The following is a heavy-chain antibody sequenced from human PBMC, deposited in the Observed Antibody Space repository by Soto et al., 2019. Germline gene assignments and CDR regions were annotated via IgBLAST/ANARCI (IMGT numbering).Heavy chain of an antibody. V-gene: IGHV1-2*04. CDR2: INPNSGGT. D-gene: IGHD3-10*01. CDR1: GYTFTGYY. CDR3: ARVPYYYGSGGSKYYYGMDV. Sequence: ASVKVSCKASGYTFTGYYMHWVRQAPGQGLEWMGWINPNSGGTNYAQKFQGWVTMTRDTSISTAYMELSRLRSDDTAVYYCARVPYYYGSGGSKYYYGMDVWGQGTTVTVSS. J-gene: IGHJ6*02.